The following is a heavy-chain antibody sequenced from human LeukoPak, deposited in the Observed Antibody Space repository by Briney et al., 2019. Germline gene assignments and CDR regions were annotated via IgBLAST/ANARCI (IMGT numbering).Heavy chain of an antibody. CDR3: ARGGSIAARPGFDP. J-gene: IGHJ5*02. CDR2: INHSGST. Sequence: PSDTLSLTCAVYGGSFSGYYWSWIRQPTGKRLEWIGEINHSGSTNYNPSLKSRVTISVDTSKNQFSLKLSSVTAADTAVYYCARGGSIAARPGFDPWGQGTLVTVSS. V-gene: IGHV4-34*01. CDR1: GGSFSGYY. D-gene: IGHD6-6*01.